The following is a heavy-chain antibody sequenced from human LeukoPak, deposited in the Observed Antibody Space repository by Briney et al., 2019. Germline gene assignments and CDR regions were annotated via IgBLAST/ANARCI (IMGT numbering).Heavy chain of an antibody. D-gene: IGHD3-10*01. CDR2: IHYSGST. V-gene: IGHV4-39*01. Sequence: SETLSLTCTVSGGSISSYHWGWIRQPPGKGLEWIGSIHYSGSTYYNPSLKSRVTISVDTSKNQFSLKLSPVTAADTAVYYCARAYYYGSGSSDYHMDVWGKGTTVTVSS. J-gene: IGHJ6*03. CDR3: ARAYYYGSGSSDYHMDV. CDR1: GGSISSYH.